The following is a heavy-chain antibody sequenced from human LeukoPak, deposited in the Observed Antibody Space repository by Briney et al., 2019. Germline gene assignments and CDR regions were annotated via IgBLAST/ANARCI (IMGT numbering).Heavy chain of an antibody. J-gene: IGHJ4*02. D-gene: IGHD1-26*01. CDR2: ISAYNGNT. V-gene: IGHV1-18*01. Sequence: ASVKVSCKASGYTFTSYGISWVRQAPGQGLEWMGWISAYNGNTNYAQKLQGRVTMTTDTSTSTAYMELRSLRSDDTAVYYCARVLVGAAGFSYFDYWGQGTLVTVSS. CDR1: GYTFTSYG. CDR3: ARVLVGAAGFSYFDY.